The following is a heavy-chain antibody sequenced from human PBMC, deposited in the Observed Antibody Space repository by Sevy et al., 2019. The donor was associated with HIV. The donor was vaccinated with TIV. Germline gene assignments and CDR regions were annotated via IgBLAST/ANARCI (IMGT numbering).Heavy chain of an antibody. J-gene: IGHJ6*02. CDR1: GIIFTSSG. CDR3: AKDFTGYNGMDV. Sequence: GESLKISCVVSGIIFTSSGMHWVRQAPGKGLEWVAVISYHGRDKFYADSVKGRFTISRDNSKNILYLQMNGLRIEDTAVYCCAKDFTGYNGMDVWGQGTMVTVSS. V-gene: IGHV3-30*18. CDR2: ISYHGRDK. D-gene: IGHD3-9*01.